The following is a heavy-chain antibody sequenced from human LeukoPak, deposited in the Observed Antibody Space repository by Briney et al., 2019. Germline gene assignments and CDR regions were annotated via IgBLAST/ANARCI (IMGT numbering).Heavy chain of an antibody. CDR1: GFTFSTYV. CDR2: ISSNGDNT. Sequence: GGSLRLSCSVSGFTFSTYVMHWVRQAPGKGLEYVSAISSNGDNTYYADPVKGRFTISRDNPKNTLYLQMSSLRADDTAVYYCVRGTGYWGQGTLVTVSS. J-gene: IGHJ4*02. CDR3: VRGTGY. V-gene: IGHV3-64D*06.